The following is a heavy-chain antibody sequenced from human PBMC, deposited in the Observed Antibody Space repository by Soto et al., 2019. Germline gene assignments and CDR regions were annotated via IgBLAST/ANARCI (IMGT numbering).Heavy chain of an antibody. D-gene: IGHD3-22*01. Sequence: SETLSLTCTVSGGSISSYYWSLIRQPPGKGLEWIGYIYYSGSTNYNPSLKSRVTISVDTSKNQFSLKLSSVTAADTAVYYCARHGMDYYDSSGYYYSPYYFDYWGQGTLVTVSS. CDR3: ARHGMDYYDSSGYYYSPYYFDY. CDR1: GGSISSYY. CDR2: IYYSGST. J-gene: IGHJ4*02. V-gene: IGHV4-59*08.